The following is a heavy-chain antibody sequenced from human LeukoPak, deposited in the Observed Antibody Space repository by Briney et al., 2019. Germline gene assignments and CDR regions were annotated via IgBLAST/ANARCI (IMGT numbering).Heavy chain of an antibody. CDR3: ARGPLPSGDYGDYHGAFDT. CDR1: GYTFTGYY. CDR2: INPNSGGT. V-gene: IGHV1-2*02. Sequence: ASVKVSCKASGYTFTGYYMHWVRQAPGQGLEWMGWINPNSGGTNYAQKFQGRVTMTRDTSISTAYMELSRLGSDDTAVHYCARGPLPSGDYGDYHGAFDTWGQGTMVTVSS. J-gene: IGHJ3*02. D-gene: IGHD4-17*01.